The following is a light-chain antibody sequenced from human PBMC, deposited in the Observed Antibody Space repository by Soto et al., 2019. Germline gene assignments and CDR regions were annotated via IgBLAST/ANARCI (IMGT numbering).Light chain of an antibody. V-gene: IGKV3-15*01. CDR3: QHYNNWLGA. Sequence: EIVMNQSPATLSVSRGERATLSCRANQAISSNVAWYQQKPGQAPRLLIYGASTRATGIPDRFSGSGSGTEFTLTISSLQSEDFAVYYCQHYNNWLGAFGGGTKVDI. J-gene: IGKJ4*01. CDR2: GAS. CDR1: QAISSN.